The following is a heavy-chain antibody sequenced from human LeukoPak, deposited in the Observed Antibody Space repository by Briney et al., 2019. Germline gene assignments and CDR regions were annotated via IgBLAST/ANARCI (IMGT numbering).Heavy chain of an antibody. Sequence: GGSLRLSCAASGFTFSGSAMHWVRQASGKGLEWVGRIRSKINSYATAYAASVKGRFTISRDDSKNTVYLQMNSLKTEGTAVYYCTSDIVVVAAATEPAFDIWGQGTMVTVSS. CDR2: IRSKINSYAT. CDR3: TSDIVVVAAATEPAFDI. J-gene: IGHJ3*02. V-gene: IGHV3-73*01. CDR1: GFTFSGSA. D-gene: IGHD2-15*01.